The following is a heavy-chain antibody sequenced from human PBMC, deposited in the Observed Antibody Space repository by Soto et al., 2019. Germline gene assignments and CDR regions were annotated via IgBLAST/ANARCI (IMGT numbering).Heavy chain of an antibody. CDR2: IYYSGST. D-gene: IGHD6-6*01. CDR3: ARDERGYSSSRRHGWFDT. Sequence: SETLSLTCTVSGGSISSYYWSWIRQPPGKGLEWIGYIYYSGSTNYNPSLKSRVTISVDTSKNQFSLKLSSVTAADTAVYYCARDERGYSSSRRHGWFDTWGQGTLVTVSS. J-gene: IGHJ5*02. V-gene: IGHV4-59*01. CDR1: GGSISSYY.